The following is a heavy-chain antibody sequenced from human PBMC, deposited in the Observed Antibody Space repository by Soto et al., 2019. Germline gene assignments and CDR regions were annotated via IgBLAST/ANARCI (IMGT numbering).Heavy chain of an antibody. CDR1: GGPYNSFA. CDR3: ARFLGGAGSYYDGQNYNYYNGMDV. V-gene: IGHV1-69*13. D-gene: IGHD3-10*01. CDR2: IIPVFGTA. Sequence: SVKVSCKASGGPYNSFAISWVRQAPGQGLEWIGGIIPVFGTATYAQKFKGRVTITAEESTSTAYMELSSLTSEDTAVYYCARFLGGAGSYYDGQNYNYYNGMDVWGQGTTVTAP. J-gene: IGHJ6*02.